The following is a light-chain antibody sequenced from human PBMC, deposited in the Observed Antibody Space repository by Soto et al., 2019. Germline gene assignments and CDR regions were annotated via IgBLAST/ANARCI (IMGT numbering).Light chain of an antibody. CDR3: AAWDTTLNGPV. J-gene: IGLJ3*02. CDR2: SDN. CDR1: SFNIGSNS. V-gene: IGLV1-44*01. Sequence: QSVLTQPPSASGTPGQRVTISCSGSSFNIGSNSVNWYQQLPGTAPKLLIYSDNQRPSGVPDRFSGSKSGTSGSLAISGLQSEDEADYYCAAWDTTLNGPVFGGGTKLTVL.